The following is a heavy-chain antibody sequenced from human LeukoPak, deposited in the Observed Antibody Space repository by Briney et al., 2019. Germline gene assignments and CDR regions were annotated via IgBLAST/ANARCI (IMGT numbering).Heavy chain of an antibody. D-gene: IGHD6-6*01. CDR2: IYHSGST. CDR1: GGSISSGGYS. J-gene: IGHJ6*02. CDR3: ARAAGSSSRYYYYGMDV. V-gene: IGHV4-30-2*01. Sequence: SETLSLTCAVSGGSISSGGYSWSWIRQPPGKGLEWIGYIYHSGSTYYNPSLKSRVTISVDRSKNQFSLKLSSVTAADTAVYYCARAAGSSSRYYYYGMDVWGQGTTVTVSS.